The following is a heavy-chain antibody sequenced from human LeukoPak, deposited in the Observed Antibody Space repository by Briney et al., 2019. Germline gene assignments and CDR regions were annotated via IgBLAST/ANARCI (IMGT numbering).Heavy chain of an antibody. CDR1: GYTFTSYD. J-gene: IGHJ3*02. Sequence: SVKVSCKASGYTFTSYDINWVRQATGQGLEWMGGIIPIFGTANYAQKFQGRVTITADKSTGTAYMELRSLRSDDTAVYYCAREVVPAAYNDAFDIWGQGTMVTVSS. V-gene: IGHV1-69*06. D-gene: IGHD2-2*01. CDR2: IIPIFGTA. CDR3: AREVVPAAYNDAFDI.